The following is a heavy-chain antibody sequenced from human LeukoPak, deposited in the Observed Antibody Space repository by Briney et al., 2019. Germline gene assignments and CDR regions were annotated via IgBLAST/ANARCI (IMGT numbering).Heavy chain of an antibody. V-gene: IGHV3-30*02. J-gene: IGHJ3*02. CDR3: AKFDFRMGGYYTVGGDAFDI. D-gene: IGHD3-3*01. Sequence: PGGSLRLSCPASGFTFNNYGMHWVRQAPGKGLEWVAFIWYDGRNKYYADSVKGRFTISRDNSKNTLYLQMNSLRAEDTAVYYCAKFDFRMGGYYTVGGDAFDIWGQGTMVTVSS. CDR1: GFTFNNYG. CDR2: IWYDGRNK.